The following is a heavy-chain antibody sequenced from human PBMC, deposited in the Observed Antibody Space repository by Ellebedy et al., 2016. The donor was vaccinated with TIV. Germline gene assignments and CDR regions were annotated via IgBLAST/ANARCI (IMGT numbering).Heavy chain of an antibody. J-gene: IGHJ3*02. D-gene: IGHD1-1*01. CDR2: ISGSSLTI. V-gene: IGHV3-48*04. CDR3: ARDMAWGNERVNDALDM. Sequence: GGSPRLSCVVSGFTFTPYAMNWVRQAPGKGLEWLSYISGSSLTIYYADSVKGRFIISRDNAENSLYLQMTSLRAEDTAVYYCARDMAWGNERVNDALDMWGQGTMVIVSP. CDR1: GFTFTPYA.